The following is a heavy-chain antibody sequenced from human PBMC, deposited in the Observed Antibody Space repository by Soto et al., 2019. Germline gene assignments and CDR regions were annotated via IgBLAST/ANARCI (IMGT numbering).Heavy chain of an antibody. V-gene: IGHV6-1*01. CDR2: TFFRSKWYN. Sequence: SQTLSLTCAISGDSVSSNSAAWNWIRQSPSRGLEWLGRTFFRSKWYNDYAVSVKSRITINPDTSKNHFSLHLNSVTPEDTAVYYCARDKEGYYYYGMDVWGQGTTVTVSS. CDR3: ARDKEGYYYYGMDV. CDR1: GDSVSSNSAA. J-gene: IGHJ6*02.